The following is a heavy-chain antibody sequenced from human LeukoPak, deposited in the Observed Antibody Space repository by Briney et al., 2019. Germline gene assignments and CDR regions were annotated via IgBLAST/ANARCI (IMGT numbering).Heavy chain of an antibody. CDR3: AGTYYYDSSGYSPAVD. J-gene: IGHJ4*02. CDR2: INHSGST. V-gene: IGHV4-34*01. Sequence: SETLSLTCAVYGGSFSGYYWTWIRQPPGKGLEWIGEINHSGSTNYNPSLKSRVTISVDTSKNQFSLKLSSVTAADTAVYYCAGTYYYDSSGYSPAVDWGQGTLVTVSS. CDR1: GGSFSGYY. D-gene: IGHD3-22*01.